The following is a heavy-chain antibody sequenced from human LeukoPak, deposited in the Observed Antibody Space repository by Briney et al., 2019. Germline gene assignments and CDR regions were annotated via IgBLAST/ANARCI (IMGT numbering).Heavy chain of an antibody. CDR2: ITSTSCYI. CDR1: GFSFSKYA. D-gene: IGHD4-17*01. CDR3: ARSDDYGDYLVDY. V-gene: IGHV3-21*01. J-gene: IGHJ4*02. Sequence: PGGSLRLSCAASGFSFSKYAINWVRQAPGKGLEWVSTITSTSCYIYYEDSVKGRFTTSRDNAKDSVYLQMDSLRVEDTAVYYCARSDDYGDYLVDYWGQGTLVTVSS.